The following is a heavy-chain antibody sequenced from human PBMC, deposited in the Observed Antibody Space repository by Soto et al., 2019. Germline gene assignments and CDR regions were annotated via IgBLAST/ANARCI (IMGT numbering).Heavy chain of an antibody. CDR3: ARAQRYYDSSGYYYGWFDP. CDR2: IIPIFGTA. D-gene: IGHD3-22*01. J-gene: IGHJ5*02. Sequence: QVQLVQSGAEVKKPGSSVKVSCKASGGTFSSYASSWVRQAPGQWLEWMGGIIPIFGTANYAQKLHGRVTITADESTSTAYMELSSLRSEDTAVYYCARAQRYYDSSGYYYGWFDPWGQGTLVTVSS. CDR1: GGTFSSYA. V-gene: IGHV1-69*12.